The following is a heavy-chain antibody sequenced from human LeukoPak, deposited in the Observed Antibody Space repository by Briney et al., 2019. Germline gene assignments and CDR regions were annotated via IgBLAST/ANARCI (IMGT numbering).Heavy chain of an antibody. CDR1: GYTFTGYY. V-gene: IGHV1-2*02. D-gene: IGHD6-13*01. J-gene: IGHJ3*02. Sequence: RASVKVSCKASGYTFTGYYMHWVRQAPGQGLEWMGWINPNSGGTNYAQKFQGRVTMTRDTSTSTVYMELSSLRSEDTAVYYCARVPYSSSWYRPFDIWGQGTMGTVSS. CDR2: INPNSGGT. CDR3: ARVPYSSSWYRPFDI.